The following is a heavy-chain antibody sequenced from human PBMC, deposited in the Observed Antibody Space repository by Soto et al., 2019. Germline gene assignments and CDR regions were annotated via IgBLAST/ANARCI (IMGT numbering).Heavy chain of an antibody. Sequence: PSETLSLTCTVSGGSLNDYYWTWIRQPPGKGLEWIGYISYSGSTNYSPSLRGRVTISVDTSKNQFSLKLSSVTAADTAVYYCAGALVNWLSYFDSWGQGTLVTVSS. CDR1: GGSLNDYY. D-gene: IGHD3-9*01. CDR2: ISYSGST. J-gene: IGHJ4*02. V-gene: IGHV4-59*08. CDR3: AGALVNWLSYFDS.